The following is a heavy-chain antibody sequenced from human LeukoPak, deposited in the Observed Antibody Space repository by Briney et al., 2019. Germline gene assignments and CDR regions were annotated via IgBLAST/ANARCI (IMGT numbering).Heavy chain of an antibody. CDR1: GFTFSSYE. Sequence: GGSLRLSCAAPGFTFSSYEMNWVRQAPGKGLEWVSYISSSGSTIYYADSVKGRFTISRDNAKNSLYLQMNSLRAEDTAVYYCARVAASGWFDPWGQGTLVTVSS. D-gene: IGHD2-15*01. J-gene: IGHJ5*02. CDR3: ARVAASGWFDP. V-gene: IGHV3-48*03. CDR2: ISSSGSTI.